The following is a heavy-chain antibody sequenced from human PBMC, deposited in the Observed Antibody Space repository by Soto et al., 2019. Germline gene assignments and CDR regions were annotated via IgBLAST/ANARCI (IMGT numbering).Heavy chain of an antibody. CDR1: GFTFRSYS. CDR3: AREPYCRSTSCHAYGMDV. D-gene: IGHD2-2*01. V-gene: IGHV3-48*02. CDR2: ISSSSSTI. J-gene: IGHJ6*02. Sequence: LRLSCAASGFTFRSYSMNWVRQAPGQGLEWVSYISSSSSTIYYADSVKGRFTISRDNAKNSLYLQMNSLRDEDTAVYYCAREPYCRSTSCHAYGMDVWGQGTTVTVSS.